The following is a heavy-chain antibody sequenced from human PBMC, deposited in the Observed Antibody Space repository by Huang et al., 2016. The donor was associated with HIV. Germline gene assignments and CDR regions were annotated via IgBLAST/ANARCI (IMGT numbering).Heavy chain of an antibody. V-gene: IGHV3-30*04. J-gene: IGHJ4*02. Sequence: QVQLVESGGGVVQPGRSLRLSCAASGFTFSNFTMHWVRQAPGKGLKWVSVISYAGSDTYYADSVRGRFTISGDNSKHTLYLQMNSLRAEDTAVYYCARAALGYYDYWGQGTLVTVSS. CDR1: GFTFSNFT. CDR2: ISYAGSDT. CDR3: ARAALGYYDY. D-gene: IGHD2-15*01.